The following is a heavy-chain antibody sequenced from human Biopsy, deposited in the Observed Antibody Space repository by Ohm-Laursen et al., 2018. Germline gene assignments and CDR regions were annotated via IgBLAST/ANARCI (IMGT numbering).Heavy chain of an antibody. Sequence: SHTLSLTCTVSGGSISGSSWSWIRQAPGRGLEWVGYISYSGSTSNNPSLKSRITTSVDTSKNQISLKVTSVTAADTAVYYCAKHGSGWTGDDALHIWGQGTMVTVSS. J-gene: IGHJ3*02. CDR2: ISYSGST. CDR1: GGSISGSS. CDR3: AKHGSGWTGDDALHI. D-gene: IGHD6-19*01. V-gene: IGHV4-59*08.